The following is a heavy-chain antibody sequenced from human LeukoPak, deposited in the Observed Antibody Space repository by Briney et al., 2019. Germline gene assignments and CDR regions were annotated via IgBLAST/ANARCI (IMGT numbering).Heavy chain of an antibody. J-gene: IGHJ4*02. CDR2: IYYSGST. CDR1: GFTFSNYW. D-gene: IGHD7-27*01. Sequence: GSLRLSCAASGFTFSNYWMTWVRQVPGKGLEWIGSIYYSGSTYYNPSLKSRVTISVDTSKNQFSLKLSSVTAADTAVYYCARHSDTLGYFDYWGQGTLVTVSS. CDR3: ARHSDTLGYFDY. V-gene: IGHV4-39*01.